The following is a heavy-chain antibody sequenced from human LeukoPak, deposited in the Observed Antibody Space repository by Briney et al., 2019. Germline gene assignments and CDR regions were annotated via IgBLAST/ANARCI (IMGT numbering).Heavy chain of an antibody. V-gene: IGHV4-34*01. CDR2: INHSGST. D-gene: IGHD1-26*01. CDR1: GGSFSGYY. J-gene: IGHJ4*02. CDR3: ARNIDWELDY. Sequence: SETLCLTCAVYGGSFSGYYWNWIRQPPGKGLEWIGEINHSGSTNYNPSLKSRVTISVDTSKNPFSLKLSSVTAADTAVYYCARNIDWELDYWGQGTLVTVSS.